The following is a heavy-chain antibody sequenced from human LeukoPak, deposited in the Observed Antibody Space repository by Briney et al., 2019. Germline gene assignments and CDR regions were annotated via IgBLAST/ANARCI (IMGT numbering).Heavy chain of an antibody. V-gene: IGHV4-31*03. Sequence: SQTLSLTCTVSGGSISSGGYYWSWLRQHPGKGLEWIGYIYYSGSTYYNPSLKSRVTISVDTSKNQFSLKLSSVTAADTAVYYCARGKIRSYGYFADDAFDIWGQGTMVTVSS. CDR2: IYYSGST. CDR1: GGSISSGGYY. J-gene: IGHJ3*02. CDR3: ARGKIRSYGYFADDAFDI. D-gene: IGHD5-18*01.